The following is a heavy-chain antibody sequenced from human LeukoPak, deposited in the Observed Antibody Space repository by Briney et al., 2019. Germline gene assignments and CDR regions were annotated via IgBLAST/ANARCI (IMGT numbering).Heavy chain of an antibody. D-gene: IGHD3-22*01. Sequence: GGSLRLSCAASGFTFSIYGMGWVRQAPGKGLEWVSSISDNGGNTYYADSVKGRFTISRDNAKNSLYLQMHSLRAEDTAVYYCARRGYYDSSGYDYWGQGTLVTVSS. V-gene: IGHV3-21*01. CDR2: ISDNGGNT. CDR3: ARRGYYDSSGYDY. CDR1: GFTFSIYG. J-gene: IGHJ4*02.